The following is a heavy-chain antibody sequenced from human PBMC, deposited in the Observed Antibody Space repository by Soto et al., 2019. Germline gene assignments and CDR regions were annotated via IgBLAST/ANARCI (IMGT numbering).Heavy chain of an antibody. J-gene: IGHJ6*03. CDR2: IYYSGST. D-gene: IGHD3-9*01. V-gene: IGHV4-31*03. Sequence: SETLSLTCTVSGGSISSGGYYWSWIRQHPGKGLEWIGYIYYSGSTYYNPSLKSRVTISVDTSKNQFSLKLSSVTAADTAVYYCAREQHPDYDILTVDVRSRYYYMDVWDKGITVTVAS. CDR1: GGSISSGGYY. CDR3: AREQHPDYDILTVDVRSRYYYMDV.